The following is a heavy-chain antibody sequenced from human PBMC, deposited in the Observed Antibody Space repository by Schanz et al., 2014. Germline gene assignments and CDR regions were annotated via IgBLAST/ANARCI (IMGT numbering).Heavy chain of an antibody. CDR1: GFNFSDYA. D-gene: IGHD3-10*01. J-gene: IGHJ4*02. CDR2: FIYIGGNT. Sequence: EVQLVESGGGLIQPGGSLRLSCAASGFNFSDYAMCWVRQAPGKGLEWVSFIYIGGNTYYADSVKGRFTISRDNSKSTLSLQRSSRRAEYTAVYYCTADLWFGAVWGVWWGQGTLVTVSS. V-gene: IGHV3-23*04. CDR3: TADLWFGAVWGVW.